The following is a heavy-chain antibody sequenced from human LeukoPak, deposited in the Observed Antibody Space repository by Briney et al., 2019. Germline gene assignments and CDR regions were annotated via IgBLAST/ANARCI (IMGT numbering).Heavy chain of an antibody. D-gene: IGHD3-10*01. CDR2: INPSGGST. CDR3: ARDMISVRGPLKKGMDV. CDR1: GYTFTSYY. V-gene: IGHV1-46*01. J-gene: IGHJ6*02. Sequence: ASVKVSCKASGYTFTSYYMHWVRQAPGQGLEWMGIINPSGGSTNYAQKFQGRVTITADESTSTAYMELSSLRSEDTAVYYCARDMISVRGPLKKGMDVWGQGTTVTVSS.